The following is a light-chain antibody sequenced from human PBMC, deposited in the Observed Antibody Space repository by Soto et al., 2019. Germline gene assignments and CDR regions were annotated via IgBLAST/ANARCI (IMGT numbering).Light chain of an antibody. CDR3: AAWDDSLNGPV. CDR1: SSNIGSNT. V-gene: IGLV1-44*01. CDR2: SNN. J-gene: IGLJ7*01. Sequence: QSVLTQPPAASGTPGQRVTISCSGSSSNIGSNTVNWYQQLPGTAPKLLIYSNNQRPSGVPDRFSGSKSGTSASLAISGLQFEDEGDYYCAAWDDSLNGPVFGGGTQLTVL.